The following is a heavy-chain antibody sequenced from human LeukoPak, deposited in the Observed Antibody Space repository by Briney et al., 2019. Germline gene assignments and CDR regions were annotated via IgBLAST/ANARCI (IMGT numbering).Heavy chain of an antibody. Sequence: GGSLRLSCAPSGFTFSRHCMHWVRQAPGKGLEWVAIISNDGSRKYYAHSVEGRFTIPRDNSKNTLYLQMDSLRAEDTAVYYCARDRAWNYFDYWGQGTLVTVSS. V-gene: IGHV3-30*03. CDR1: GFTFSRHC. J-gene: IGHJ4*02. D-gene: IGHD3-3*01. CDR2: ISNDGSRK. CDR3: ARDRAWNYFDY.